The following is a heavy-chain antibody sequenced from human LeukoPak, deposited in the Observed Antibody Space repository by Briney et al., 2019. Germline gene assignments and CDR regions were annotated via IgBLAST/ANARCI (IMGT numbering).Heavy chain of an antibody. V-gene: IGHV1-8*01. CDR3: ARGRSGWLVPLYYFDY. D-gene: IGHD6-19*01. J-gene: IGHJ4*02. CDR2: MNPNSGNT. CDR1: GYTFTSYD. Sequence: ASVKVSCKASGYTFTSYDINWVRQATGQGLEWMGWMNPNSGNTGYAQKFQGRVTMTRNTSISTACMELSSLRSEDTAVYYCARGRSGWLVPLYYFDYWGQGTLVTV.